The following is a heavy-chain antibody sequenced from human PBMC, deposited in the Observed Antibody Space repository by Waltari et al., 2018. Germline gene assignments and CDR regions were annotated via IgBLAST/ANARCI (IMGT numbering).Heavy chain of an antibody. Sequence: EVQLVESGGGLIQPGGSLRLSCAASGFTVGSNYMGWVRQAPGKGLEWVSVICSGDSKYFADSVKGRFTISRDNSKNTLFLQMNSLRAEDTAVYYCARLVGSRYYPDYFDYWGQGTLVTVSS. CDR2: ICSGDSK. J-gene: IGHJ4*02. V-gene: IGHV3-53*01. D-gene: IGHD3-22*01. CDR1: GFTVGSNY. CDR3: ARLVGSRYYPDYFDY.